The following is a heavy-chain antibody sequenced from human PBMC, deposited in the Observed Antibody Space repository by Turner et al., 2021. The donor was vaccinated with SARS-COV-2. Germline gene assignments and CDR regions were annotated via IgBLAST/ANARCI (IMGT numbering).Heavy chain of an antibody. D-gene: IGHD6-19*01. Sequence: QVQLQQWGAGLLKPSETLSLTCAVYGGSFSGYYWSWIRQPPGKGLEWIGEINHSGSTNYNPSLKSRVTISVDTSKNQFSLKLSSVTAADTAVYYCARHGFSGWDGGGMDVWGQGTTVTVSS. CDR3: ARHGFSGWDGGGMDV. CDR2: INHSGST. J-gene: IGHJ6*02. V-gene: IGHV4-34*01. CDR1: GGSFSGYY.